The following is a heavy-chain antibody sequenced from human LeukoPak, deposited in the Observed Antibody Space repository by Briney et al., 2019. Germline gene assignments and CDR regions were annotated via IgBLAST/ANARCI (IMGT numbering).Heavy chain of an antibody. CDR2: IKSQTDGGTT. D-gene: IGHD2-15*01. Sequence: PGGSLRLSCAASGFSFSNAWMNWVRQAPGKGLEWVGRIKSQTDGGTTDYAAPVKGRFTISRDDSKNTLYLQMNSLKTEDTAVYYCTTKQGVVVTSTVTVFDYWGQGTLVTVSS. CDR3: TTKQGVVVTSTVTVFDY. CDR1: GFSFSNAW. V-gene: IGHV3-15*01. J-gene: IGHJ4*02.